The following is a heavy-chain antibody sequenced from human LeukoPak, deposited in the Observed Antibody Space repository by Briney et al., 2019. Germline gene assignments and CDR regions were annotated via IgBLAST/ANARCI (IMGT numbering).Heavy chain of an antibody. V-gene: IGHV4-31*03. CDR1: GGSISSGGYY. Sequence: SETLSLTCTVSGGSISSGGYYWRWIRQHPGKGLEWIGYIYYSGSTYYNPSLKSRVTISVDTSKNQFSLKLSSVTAADTAVYYCARVSSAHNYYYYYGMDVWGQGTTVTVSS. CDR3: ARVSSAHNYYYYYGMDV. CDR2: IYYSGST. J-gene: IGHJ6*02.